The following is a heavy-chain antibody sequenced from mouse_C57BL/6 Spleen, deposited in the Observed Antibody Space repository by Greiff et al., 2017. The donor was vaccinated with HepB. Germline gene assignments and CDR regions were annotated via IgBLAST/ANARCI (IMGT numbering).Heavy chain of an antibody. CDR1: GYTFTSYW. J-gene: IGHJ4*01. CDR3: ARYDGYYHYYAMDY. Sequence: QVQLKQPGAELVKPGASVKLSCKASGYTFTSYWMHWVKQRPGRGLEWIGRIDPNSGGTKYNEKFKSKATLTVDKPSSTAYMQLSSLTSEDSAVYYCARYDGYYHYYAMDYWGQGTSVTVSS. CDR2: IDPNSGGT. D-gene: IGHD2-3*01. V-gene: IGHV1-72*01.